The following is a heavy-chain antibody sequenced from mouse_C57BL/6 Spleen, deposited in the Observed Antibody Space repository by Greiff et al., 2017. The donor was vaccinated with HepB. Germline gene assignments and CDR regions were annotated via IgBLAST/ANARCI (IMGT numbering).Heavy chain of an antibody. CDR1: GYSITSGYY. V-gene: IGHV3-6*01. CDR3: ARQYGYDRGFAY. J-gene: IGHJ3*01. D-gene: IGHD2-2*01. CDR2: ISYDGSN. Sequence: DVKLQESGPGLVKPSQSLSLTCSVTGYSITSGYYWNWIRQFPGNKLEWMGYISYDGSNNYNPSLKNRISITRDTSKNQFFLKLNSVTTEDTATYYCARQYGYDRGFAYWGQGTLVTVSA.